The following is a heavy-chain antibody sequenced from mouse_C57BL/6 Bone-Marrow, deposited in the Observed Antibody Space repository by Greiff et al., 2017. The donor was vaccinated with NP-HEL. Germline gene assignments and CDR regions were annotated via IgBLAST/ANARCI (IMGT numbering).Heavy chain of an antibody. CDR1: GYSFTGYY. CDR3: AREGSRQLRLKEVYYAMDY. J-gene: IGHJ4*01. Sequence: VQLQQSGPELVKPGASVKISCKASGYSFTGYYMNWVKQSPEKSLEWIGEINPSTGGTTYNQKFKAKATLTVDKSSSTAYMQLKSLTSEDSAVYYCAREGSRQLRLKEVYYAMDYWGQGTSVTVSS. V-gene: IGHV1-42*01. D-gene: IGHD3-2*02. CDR2: INPSTGGT.